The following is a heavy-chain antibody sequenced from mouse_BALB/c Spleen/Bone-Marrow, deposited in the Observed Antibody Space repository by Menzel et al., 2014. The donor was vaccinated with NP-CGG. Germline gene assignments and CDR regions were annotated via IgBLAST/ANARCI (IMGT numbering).Heavy chain of an antibody. CDR2: IYPYNGNT. J-gene: IGHJ3*01. Sequence: VQLQQSGPELVKPGASVKISCKASGYTFTDYNMHWVKQNHGKSLEWIGYIYPYNGNTGYNQKFKSKATLTVGNSSSTAYMELRSLTSEDSAVYYCARGVYYDYDVWFANWGQGTLVTVSA. V-gene: IGHV1S29*02. D-gene: IGHD2-4*01. CDR3: ARGVYYDYDVWFAN. CDR1: GYTFTDYN.